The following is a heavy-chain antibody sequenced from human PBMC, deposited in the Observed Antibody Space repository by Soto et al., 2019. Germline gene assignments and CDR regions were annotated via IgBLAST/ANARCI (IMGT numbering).Heavy chain of an antibody. CDR3: ISHSPEDMKRT. V-gene: IGHV3-73*02. D-gene: IGHD2-15*01. J-gene: IGHJ4*02. Sequence: EVQLVESGGGLVQPGGSLKLSCAASGFTFSGSSVHWVRQASGKGLEWVGRIRNKVHSYATAYAASVRGRFTISRDDSKNTTFLQMKSVNTEDTAVYYCISHSPEDMKRTWGQGTLVTVSS. CDR2: IRNKVHSYAT. CDR1: GFTFSGSS.